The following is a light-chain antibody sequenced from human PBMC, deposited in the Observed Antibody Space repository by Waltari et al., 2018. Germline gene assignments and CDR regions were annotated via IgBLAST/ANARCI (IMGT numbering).Light chain of an antibody. Sequence: QSVLTQPPSVSAAPGQKVTIPCSGSTSNIGTNYVSWFQQLPGTAPRLLIYDNNKRPSGIPDRFSGSKSGTSATLGITGLQTGDEADYYCGTWDNSLSAWVFGGGTKLTVL. J-gene: IGLJ3*02. CDR3: GTWDNSLSAWV. CDR1: TSNIGTNY. CDR2: DNN. V-gene: IGLV1-51*01.